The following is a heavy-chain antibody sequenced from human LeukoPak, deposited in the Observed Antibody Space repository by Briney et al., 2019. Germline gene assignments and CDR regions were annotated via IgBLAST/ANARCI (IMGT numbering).Heavy chain of an antibody. J-gene: IGHJ6*02. D-gene: IGHD2-2*02. V-gene: IGHV4-30-2*01. Sequence: SQTLSLTCTVSGGSISSGGYYWSWIRQPPGKGLEWIGEINHSGSTNYNPSLKSRVTISVDTSKNQFSLKLSSVTAADTAVYYCARSRGIVVVPAAISYYGMDVWGQGTTVTVSS. CDR1: GGSISSGGYY. CDR2: INHSGST. CDR3: ARSRGIVVVPAAISYYGMDV.